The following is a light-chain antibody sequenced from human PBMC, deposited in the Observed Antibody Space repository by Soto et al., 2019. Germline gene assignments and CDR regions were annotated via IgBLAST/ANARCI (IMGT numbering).Light chain of an antibody. CDR1: SSDVGGYNY. J-gene: IGLJ1*01. V-gene: IGLV2-8*01. CDR2: EVN. Sequence: QSVLTQPPSASGSPGQSVAISCTGTSSDVGGYNYVSWYQQHPGKAPKLMIYEVNKRPSGVPDRFSGSKSGTSASLVISGLQSEDEADYYCAAWEDRLNGRVFGTGTKLTVL. CDR3: AAWEDRLNGRV.